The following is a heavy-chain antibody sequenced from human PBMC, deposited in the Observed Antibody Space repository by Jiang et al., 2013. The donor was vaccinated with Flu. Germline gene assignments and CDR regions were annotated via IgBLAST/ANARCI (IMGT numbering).Heavy chain of an antibody. Sequence: GSGLVKPSETLSLTCTVSGGSISSSSYYWGWIRQPPGKGLEWIGSIYYSGSTYYNPSLKSRVTISVDTSKNQFSLKLSSVTAADTAVYYCARQCSGGSCYSDAFDIWGQGTMVTVSS. CDR3: ARQCSGGSCYSDAFDI. CDR1: GGSISSSSYY. V-gene: IGHV4-39*01. D-gene: IGHD2-15*01. CDR2: IYYSGST. J-gene: IGHJ3*02.